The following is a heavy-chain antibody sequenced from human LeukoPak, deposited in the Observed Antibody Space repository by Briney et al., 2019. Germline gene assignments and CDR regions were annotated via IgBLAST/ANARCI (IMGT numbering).Heavy chain of an antibody. Sequence: GGSLRLSCAASGFTVNSNYMNWVRQAPGKGLEWVSVIYTDGTTYYADSVKGRFSISRDNSKNTLYLQMNSLRAEDTAVYYCAKEVRIRGVPYFDYWGQGTLVTVSS. V-gene: IGHV3-66*01. J-gene: IGHJ4*02. D-gene: IGHD3-10*01. CDR1: GFTVNSNY. CDR2: IYTDGTT. CDR3: AKEVRIRGVPYFDY.